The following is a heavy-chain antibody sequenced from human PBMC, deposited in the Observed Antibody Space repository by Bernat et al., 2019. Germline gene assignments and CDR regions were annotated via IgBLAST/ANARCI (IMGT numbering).Heavy chain of an antibody. CDR1: GGSISSSSYY. CDR3: ASTTTVTTAEYFQH. CDR2: IYYSGST. J-gene: IGHJ1*01. D-gene: IGHD4-17*01. V-gene: IGHV4-39*01. Sequence: QVQLQESGPGLVKPSGTLSLTCAVSGGSISSSSYYWGWIRQPPGKGLEWIGSIYYSGSTYYNPSLKSRVTISVDTSKNQFSLKLSSVTAADTAVYYCASTTTVTTAEYFQHWGQGTLVTVSS.